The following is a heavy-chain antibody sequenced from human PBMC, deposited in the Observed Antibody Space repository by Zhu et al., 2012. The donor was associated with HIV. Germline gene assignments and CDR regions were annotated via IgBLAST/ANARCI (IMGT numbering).Heavy chain of an antibody. J-gene: IGHJ4*02. CDR1: GGSTSSHY. Sequence: QVQLQESGPGLXKPSETLSLTCSVSGGSTSSHYWSWIRLPPGKGLEWIGYVYYTGTTNYNPSLKSRVTISLDMSKNQFSLKLTSVTAADTAVYYCARLRDTSGYYYPFDYWGQGTLVTVSS. D-gene: IGHD3-22*01. V-gene: IGHV4-59*11. CDR3: ARLRDTSGYYYPFDY. CDR2: VYYTGTT.